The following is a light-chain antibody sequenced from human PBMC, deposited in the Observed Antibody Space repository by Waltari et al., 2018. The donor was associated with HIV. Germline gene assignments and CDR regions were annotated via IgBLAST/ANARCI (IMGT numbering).Light chain of an antibody. Sequence: QSALTQPAPVSGSPGQSLTIPCVLTDYPYVSWYQRHPGKAPKVIIYEVTNRPSGLSNRFSGSKSGNTATLTISGLQPEDEADYFCTSYISGTTPVFGRGTRVTVL. J-gene: IGLJ2*01. CDR2: EVT. V-gene: IGLV2-14*01. CDR3: TSYISGTTPV. CDR1: VLTDYPY.